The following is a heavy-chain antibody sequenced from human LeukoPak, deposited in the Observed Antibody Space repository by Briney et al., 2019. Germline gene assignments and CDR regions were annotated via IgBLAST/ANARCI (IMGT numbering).Heavy chain of an antibody. CDR2: IYYSGST. CDR1: GGSISSSSYY. J-gene: IGHJ4*02. Sequence: PSETLSLTCTVSGGSISSSSYYWGWIRQPPGKGLEWIGSIYYSGSTYYNPSLKSRVTISVDTSKNQFSLKLSSVTAADTAVYYCARVGFSDSWGQGTLVTVSS. V-gene: IGHV4-39*07. CDR3: ARVGFSDS. D-gene: IGHD3-10*01.